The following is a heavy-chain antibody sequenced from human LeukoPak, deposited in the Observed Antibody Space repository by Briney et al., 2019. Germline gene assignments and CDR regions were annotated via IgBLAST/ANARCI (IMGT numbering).Heavy chain of an antibody. J-gene: IGHJ6*03. CDR2: ISGSGGST. CDR1: GFTFSSYA. D-gene: IGHD3-3*01. V-gene: IGHV3-23*01. CDR3: AKSGSRFLEWLQNPYMDV. Sequence: GGSLRLSCAASGFTFSSYAMSWVRQAPGKGLEWVSAISGSGGSTYYADSVKGRFTIPRDNSKNTLYLQMNSLRAEDTAVYYCAKSGSRFLEWLQNPYMDVWGKGTTVTVSS.